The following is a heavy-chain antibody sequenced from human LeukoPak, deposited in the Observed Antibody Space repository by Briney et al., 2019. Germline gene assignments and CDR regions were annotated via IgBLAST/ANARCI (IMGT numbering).Heavy chain of an antibody. Sequence: GGSLRLSGAASGFTFSSYSMNWVRQAPGKGLECVSYISSSSSTIYYADSVKGRFTISRDNAKNSLYLQMNSLRAEDTAVYYCSTLGGVREGTDAFDIWGHGTMVTVSS. J-gene: IGHJ3*02. D-gene: IGHD3-10*01. CDR2: ISSSSSTI. CDR3: STLGGVREGTDAFDI. V-gene: IGHV3-48*04. CDR1: GFTFSSYS.